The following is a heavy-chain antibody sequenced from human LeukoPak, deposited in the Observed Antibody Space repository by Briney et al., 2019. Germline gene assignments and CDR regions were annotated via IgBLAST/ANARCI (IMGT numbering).Heavy chain of an antibody. CDR2: IYGSGGGG. V-gene: IGHV3-23*01. CDR1: GFTFSSYG. CDR3: AKDRVPDGIWSLDY. D-gene: IGHD1-14*01. J-gene: IGHJ4*02. Sequence: PGGSLRLSCAASGFTFSSYGMNWVRQAPGKGLEWVSGIYGSGGGGLYADSVRGRFTISRDDSKNMLYLQMNDLRADDTAAYYCAKDRVPDGIWSLDYWGQGTLVTVSS.